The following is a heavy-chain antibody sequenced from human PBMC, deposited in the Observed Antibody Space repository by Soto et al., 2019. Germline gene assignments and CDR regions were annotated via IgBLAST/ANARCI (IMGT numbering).Heavy chain of an antibody. CDR3: ARGGNDYTIHRGHDY. Sequence: GESLKISCAASGFTFNDYWMHWVRQAPGKGLVWVSRLNSDGSTTNYADSVKGRFTISRDNVKNTLYLQMNSLRVEDTAVYYCARGGNDYTIHRGHDYWGQGTRVTVAS. D-gene: IGHD4-4*01. CDR1: GFTFNDYW. CDR2: LNSDGSTT. V-gene: IGHV3-74*01. J-gene: IGHJ4*02.